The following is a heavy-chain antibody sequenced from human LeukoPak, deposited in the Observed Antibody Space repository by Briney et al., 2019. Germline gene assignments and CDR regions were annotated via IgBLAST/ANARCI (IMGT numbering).Heavy chain of an antibody. Sequence: GGSLRLSCAASGFTFSSYAINWVRQAQGKGLEWVSGIGGSGDTTYYADSVKGRFTISRDNSKNTLYLQMNSLRAEDTAVYYCAKRKTEEYSRSSGAFDIWGRGTMVTVSS. J-gene: IGHJ3*02. V-gene: IGHV3-23*01. CDR1: GFTFSSYA. CDR2: IGGSGDTT. CDR3: AKRKTEEYSRSSGAFDI. D-gene: IGHD6-6*01.